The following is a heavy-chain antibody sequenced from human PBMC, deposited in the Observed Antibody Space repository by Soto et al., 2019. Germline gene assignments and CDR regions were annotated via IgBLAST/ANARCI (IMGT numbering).Heavy chain of an antibody. J-gene: IGHJ4*02. V-gene: IGHV4-38-2*01. D-gene: IGHD4-17*01. Sequence: SETLSLTCAVSGYSIASGYYWAWIRQSPGKGLEWIGSIYHAGSVYYNPSLNSRVAVSLDTSKNHFSLKLTSVTAADTAVYYCARTFDYYGMDYWGQGTLVTVSS. CDR1: GYSIASGYY. CDR2: IYHAGSV. CDR3: ARTFDYYGMDY.